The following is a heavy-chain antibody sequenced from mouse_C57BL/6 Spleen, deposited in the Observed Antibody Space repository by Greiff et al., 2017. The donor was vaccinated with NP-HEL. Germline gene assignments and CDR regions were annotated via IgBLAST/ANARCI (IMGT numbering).Heavy chain of an antibody. CDR1: GYAFSSSW. J-gene: IGHJ2*01. V-gene: IGHV1-82*01. CDR2: IYPGDGDT. Sequence: VKLQESGPELVKPGASVKISCKASGYAFSSSWMNWVKQRPGTGLEWIGRIYPGDGDTNYNGKFKGKATLTADKSSSTAYMQLSRLTSEDYAVYFCARKGFDYWGQGTTLTVSS. CDR3: ARKGFDY.